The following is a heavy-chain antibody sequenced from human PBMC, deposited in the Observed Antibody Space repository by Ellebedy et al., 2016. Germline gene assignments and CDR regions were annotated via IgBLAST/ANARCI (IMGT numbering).Heavy chain of an antibody. Sequence: ASVKVSXXASGYTFTGYYMHWVRQAPGQGLEWMGWINPNSGGTNYAQKFQGRVTMTRDTSISTAYMELSRLRSDDTAVYYCARVDYDSSAPQDYWGQGTLVTVSS. CDR3: ARVDYDSSAPQDY. V-gene: IGHV1-2*02. D-gene: IGHD3-22*01. CDR1: GYTFTGYY. J-gene: IGHJ4*02. CDR2: INPNSGGT.